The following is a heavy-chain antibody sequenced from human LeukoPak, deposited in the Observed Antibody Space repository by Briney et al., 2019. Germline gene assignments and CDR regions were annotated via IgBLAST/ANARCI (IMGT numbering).Heavy chain of an antibody. D-gene: IGHD6-19*01. CDR2: IYPGDSDT. Sequence: GESLKISCKGSGYSFTTYWIGWVRQMPGKGLEWMGIIYPGDSDTRYSPSFQGQVTISADKSISTAYLQWSSLKASDTAMYYCARQTPEGGSGWYGNYYYYYMDVWGKGTTVTVSS. J-gene: IGHJ6*03. V-gene: IGHV5-51*01. CDR1: GYSFTTYW. CDR3: ARQTPEGGSGWYGNYYYYYMDV.